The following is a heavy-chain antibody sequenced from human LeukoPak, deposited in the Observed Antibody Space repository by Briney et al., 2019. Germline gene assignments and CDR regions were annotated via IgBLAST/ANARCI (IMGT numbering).Heavy chain of an antibody. Sequence: SQTLSLTCDVSGGSIDSTNWWNWVRQPPGKGLEWIGEIHHDGRINYNPSLKSRVTLSVDKSKNQFSLRLNSVTAADTAMYYCARSHDHLWGNYPDYWGQGTLVTVSS. D-gene: IGHD3-16*02. V-gene: IGHV4/OR15-8*01. J-gene: IGHJ4*02. CDR3: ARSHDHLWGNYPDY. CDR1: GGSIDSTNW. CDR2: IHHDGRI.